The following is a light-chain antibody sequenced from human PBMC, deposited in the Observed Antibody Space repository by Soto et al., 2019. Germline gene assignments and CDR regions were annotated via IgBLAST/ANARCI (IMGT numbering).Light chain of an antibody. J-gene: IGLJ1*01. CDR3: QSFDISLRGFV. CDR1: NSNIGTGFD. Sequence: QSVLTQPPSVSGAPGQRVTIACTGNNSNIGTGFDVHWYRHFPGAAPKLLLSGTSHRPSGVPDRFSVSRSGTSDSLAITGLQAEDEAEYFCQSFDISLRGFVFGGGTKVTVL. CDR2: GTS. V-gene: IGLV1-40*01.